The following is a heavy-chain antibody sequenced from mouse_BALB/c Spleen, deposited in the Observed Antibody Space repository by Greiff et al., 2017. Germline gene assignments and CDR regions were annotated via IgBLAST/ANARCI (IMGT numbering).Heavy chain of an antibody. V-gene: IGHV1-7*01. D-gene: IGHD2-13*01. CDR3: ARSGDYGSPWFAY. CDR2: INPSTGYT. Sequence: QVQLQQSGAELAKPGASVKMSCKASGYTFTSYWMHWVKQRPGQGLEWIGYINPSTGYTEYNQKFKDKATLTADKSSSTAYMQLSSLTSEDAAVYDCARSGDYGSPWFAYWGQGTLVTVSA. CDR1: GYTFTSYW. J-gene: IGHJ3*01.